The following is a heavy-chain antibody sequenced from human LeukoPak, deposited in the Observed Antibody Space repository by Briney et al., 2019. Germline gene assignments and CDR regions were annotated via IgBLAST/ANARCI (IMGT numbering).Heavy chain of an antibody. CDR2: ISAYNGNT. J-gene: IGHJ4*02. V-gene: IGHV1-18*01. CDR1: GYTFTSYG. D-gene: IGHD4-23*01. Sequence: GASVKVSCKASGYTFTSYGISWVRQASGQGLEWMGWISAYNGNTNYAQKLQGRVTMTTDTSTSTAYMELRSLRSDDTAVYYCARSKGLRSVGGFDYWGQGTLVTVSS. CDR3: ARSKGLRSVGGFDY.